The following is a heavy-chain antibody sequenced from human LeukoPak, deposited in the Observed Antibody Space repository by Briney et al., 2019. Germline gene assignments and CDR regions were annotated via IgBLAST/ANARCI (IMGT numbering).Heavy chain of an antibody. Sequence: PGGSLRLSCAASGFTFSSYAMHWVRQAPGKGLEWVAVISYDGSNKYYADSVKGRFTISRDNSKNTLYLQMNSLRAEDTAVYYCASVAWGYSVYWGQGTLVTASS. CDR1: GFTFSSYA. J-gene: IGHJ4*02. D-gene: IGHD5/OR15-5a*01. CDR3: ASVAWGYSVY. CDR2: ISYDGSNK. V-gene: IGHV3-30-3*01.